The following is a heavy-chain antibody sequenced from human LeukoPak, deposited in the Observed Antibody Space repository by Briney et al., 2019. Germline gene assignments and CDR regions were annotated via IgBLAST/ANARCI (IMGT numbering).Heavy chain of an antibody. CDR3: ARDPGYQLPPDY. CDR1: GFTFSSYA. CDR2: ISSSSSYI. V-gene: IGHV3-21*01. Sequence: GGSLRLSCAASGFTFSSYAMSWVRQAPGKGLEWVSSISSSSSYIYYADSVKGRFTISRDNAKNSLYLQMNSLRAEDTAVYYCARDPGYQLPPDYWGQGTLVTVSS. J-gene: IGHJ4*02. D-gene: IGHD2-2*01.